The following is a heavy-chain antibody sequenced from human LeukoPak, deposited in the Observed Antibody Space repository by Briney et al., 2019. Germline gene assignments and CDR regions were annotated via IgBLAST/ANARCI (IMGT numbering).Heavy chain of an antibody. J-gene: IGHJ6*02. CDR1: GFNFKNYW. D-gene: IGHD3-10*01. Sequence: GGSLRLSCAASGFNFKNYWMHWVRQAPGKGLEWVSRIINDGSSTTYADSVKGRFTISRDNAKDTLYLQMNSLRVEDTAVYYCARTRTYYYGMDVWGQGTTVTVSS. CDR2: IINDGSST. V-gene: IGHV3-74*01. CDR3: ARTRTYYYGMDV.